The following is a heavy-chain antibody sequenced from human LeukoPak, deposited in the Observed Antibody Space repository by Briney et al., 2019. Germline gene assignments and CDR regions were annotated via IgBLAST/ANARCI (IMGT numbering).Heavy chain of an antibody. CDR1: GFTVSSNY. V-gene: IGHV3-66*01. CDR2: IYSGGCT. D-gene: IGHD2-2*01. J-gene: IGHJ4*02. CDR3: AKAPLRSTATLGYFDY. Sequence: QTGGSLRLSCAASGFTVSSNYMSWVRQAPGKGLEWVSVIYSGGCTYYADSVKGRFTISRDNAKNSLYLQMNSLRAEDTAVYYCAKAPLRSTATLGYFDYWGQGTLVTVSS.